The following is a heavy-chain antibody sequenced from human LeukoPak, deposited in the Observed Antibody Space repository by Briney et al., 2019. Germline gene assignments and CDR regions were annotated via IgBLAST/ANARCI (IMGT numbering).Heavy chain of an antibody. CDR2: ISSGGGST. D-gene: IGHD6-13*01. J-gene: IGHJ4*02. CDR3: ATRPATYSN. V-gene: IGHV3-23*01. CDR1: GFTFSSYE. Sequence: PGGSLRLSCAASGFTFSSYEMNWVRQAPGKGLEWVSAISSGGGSTFYADSVKGRFTISRDNSNNTLYLQMNSLRAEDTAVYYCATRPATYSNWGQGTLVTVSS.